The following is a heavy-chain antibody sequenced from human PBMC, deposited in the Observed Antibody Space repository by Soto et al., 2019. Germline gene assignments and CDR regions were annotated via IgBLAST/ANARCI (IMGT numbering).Heavy chain of an antibody. Sequence: SGPTLVNPTQTLTLTCTFSGFSLSTSGVGVGWIRQPPGKALEWLALIYWDDDKRYSPSLKSRLTITKDTSKNQVVLTMTNMDPVDTATYYCAHRRSDVLRFLEWSTKQGNWFDPWGQGTLVTVSS. CDR3: AHRRSDVLRFLEWSTKQGNWFDP. D-gene: IGHD3-3*01. J-gene: IGHJ5*02. V-gene: IGHV2-5*02. CDR2: IYWDDDK. CDR1: GFSLSTSGVG.